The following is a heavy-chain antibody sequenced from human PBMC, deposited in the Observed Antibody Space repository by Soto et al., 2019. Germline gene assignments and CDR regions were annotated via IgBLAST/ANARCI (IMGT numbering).Heavy chain of an antibody. V-gene: IGHV1-3*01. CDR2: INAGDGKI. CDR1: GYIFTKYA. Sequence: QVQLVQSGAQVRTPGASVKISCKASGYIFTKYAMHWVRQASGQGFEWMGWINAGDGKIIYSQQLQGRVTLTRDTSANTVYMELSSLRFEDTAVYYCARVPRYSFDVVHVPAVMFDDWFDPWGQGTLVTVAS. D-gene: IGHD2-2*01. J-gene: IGHJ5*02. CDR3: ARVPRYSFDVVHVPAVMFDDWFDP.